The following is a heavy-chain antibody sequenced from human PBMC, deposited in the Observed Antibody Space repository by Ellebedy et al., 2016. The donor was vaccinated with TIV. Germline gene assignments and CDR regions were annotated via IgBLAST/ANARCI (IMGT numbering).Heavy chain of an antibody. CDR2: IKSKTDGGTT. D-gene: IGHD3-9*01. CDR1: GFTFSNAW. CDR3: AKDLVLSLLYYDILTGYPFDY. J-gene: IGHJ4*02. Sequence: GESLKISCAASGFTFSNAWMSWVRQAPGKGLEWVGRIKSKTDGGTTDYAAPVKGRFTISRDNSKNTRYLQMNSLRAEDTAVYYCAKDLVLSLLYYDILTGYPFDYWGQGTLVTVSS. V-gene: IGHV3-15*01.